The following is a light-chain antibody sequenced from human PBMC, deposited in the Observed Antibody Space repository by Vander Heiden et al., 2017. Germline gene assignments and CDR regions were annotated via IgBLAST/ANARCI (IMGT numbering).Light chain of an antibody. CDR2: ATS. CDR1: QPINSY. CDR3: QQSYSVPWT. J-gene: IGKJ1*01. Sequence: DPQINQSPSSLSASVGDRVTITCRESQPINSYLNWYQEKPGKAPNLLIYATSNLQSGVPSRFSGSGSGPDFTLTIRSVQAEDFATYFCQQSYSVPWTFGQGTKVEIK. V-gene: IGKV1-39*01.